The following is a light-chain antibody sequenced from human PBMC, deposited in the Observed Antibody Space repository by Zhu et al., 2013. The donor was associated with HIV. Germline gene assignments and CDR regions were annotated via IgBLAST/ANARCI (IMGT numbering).Light chain of an antibody. CDR3: QHVNNNAA. CDR2: AAS. Sequence: DIQMTQSPSSLSTSVGDRVTITCRASQSISSYLNWYQQKPGKTPNLLIYAASTTQSGVPSRFGGRGSGTEFTLTIDSLQPEDFATYYCQHVNNNAAFGPGTNLDV. CDR1: QSISSY. J-gene: IGKJ3*01. V-gene: IGKV1-39*01.